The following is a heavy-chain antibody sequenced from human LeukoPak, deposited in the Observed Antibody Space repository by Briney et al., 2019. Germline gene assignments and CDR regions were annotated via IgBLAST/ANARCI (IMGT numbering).Heavy chain of an antibody. D-gene: IGHD3-9*01. J-gene: IGHJ4*02. Sequence: SETLSLTCAVYGGSFSGYYWSWIRQPPGKGLEWIGEINHSGSTNYNPSLKSRVTISVDTPKNQFSLKLSSVTAADTAVYYCARGSRLRYFDWFDYWGQGTLVTVSS. CDR2: INHSGST. CDR1: GGSFSGYY. V-gene: IGHV4-34*01. CDR3: ARGSRLRYFDWFDY.